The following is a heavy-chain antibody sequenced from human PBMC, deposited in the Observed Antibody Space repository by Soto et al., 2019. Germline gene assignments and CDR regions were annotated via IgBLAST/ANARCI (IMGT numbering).Heavy chain of an antibody. CDR1: GGSISSYY. J-gene: IGHJ6*02. CDR3: ARDLFYGDSPRYYHYGMDV. Sequence: SETLSLTCTVSGGSISSYYWSWIRQPPGKGLEWIGYIYYSGSTNYNPSLKSRVTISVDTSKNQFSLKLSSVTAADTAVYYCARDLFYGDSPRYYHYGMDVWCQGTTVTVSS. D-gene: IGHD4-17*01. CDR2: IYYSGST. V-gene: IGHV4-59*01.